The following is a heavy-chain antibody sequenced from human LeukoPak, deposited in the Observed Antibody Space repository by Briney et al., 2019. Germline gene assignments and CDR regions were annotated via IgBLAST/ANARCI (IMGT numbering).Heavy chain of an antibody. D-gene: IGHD3-9*01. J-gene: IGHJ4*02. V-gene: IGHV3-30-3*01. Sequence: GGSLRLSCAASGFTFSSYVMHWVRQAPGEGLEWAAVISFDGSNKYYGDSLKGRFTISRDNSKNTLYLQMNSLRGVDMAIYYCARDFGWLSGFDYWGQGTLVTVSS. CDR1: GFTFSSYV. CDR3: ARDFGWLSGFDY. CDR2: ISFDGSNK.